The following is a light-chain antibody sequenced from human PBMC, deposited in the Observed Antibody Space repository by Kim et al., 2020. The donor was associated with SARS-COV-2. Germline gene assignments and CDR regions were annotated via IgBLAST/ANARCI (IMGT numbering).Light chain of an antibody. V-gene: IGLV1-44*01. J-gene: IGLJ3*02. CDR1: SSNIGRNT. CDR3: AAWDDSLSGWV. CDR2: SSN. Sequence: QSVLTQPPSASGTPGQRVTISCSGSSSNIGRNTVNWYQQLPGTAPKLLIYSSNQRPSGVPDRFSGSKSGTSASLAISGLQSEDEAEYYCAAWDDSLSGWVFGGGTKLTV.